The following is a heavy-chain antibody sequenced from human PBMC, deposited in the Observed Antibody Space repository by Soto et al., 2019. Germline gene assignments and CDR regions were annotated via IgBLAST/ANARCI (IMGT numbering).Heavy chain of an antibody. Sequence: ASVKVSCKASGYTFTSYAMHWVRQAPGQRLEWMGWINAGNGNTKYSQKFQGRVTITRDTSASTAYMELSSLRSEDTAVYYCARDRTIADRPHPLHYWGQGTLVTVSS. CDR2: INAGNGNT. D-gene: IGHD6-13*01. CDR1: GYTFTSYA. V-gene: IGHV1-3*01. J-gene: IGHJ4*02. CDR3: ARDRTIADRPHPLHY.